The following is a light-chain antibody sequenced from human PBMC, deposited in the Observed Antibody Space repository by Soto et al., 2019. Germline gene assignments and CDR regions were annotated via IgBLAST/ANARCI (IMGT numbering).Light chain of an antibody. V-gene: IGKV3-11*01. CDR3: QQRSDWPPIT. CDR1: QRVNIY. Sequence: EIVLTQSPASLSLSPGERATLSCRASQRVNIYLAWYQQTPGQAPRLLIYDASNRGPGIPARFSGSGSGTDFTLTISSLEPEDFAVYYCQQRSDWPPITFGQGTRLEIK. CDR2: DAS. J-gene: IGKJ5*01.